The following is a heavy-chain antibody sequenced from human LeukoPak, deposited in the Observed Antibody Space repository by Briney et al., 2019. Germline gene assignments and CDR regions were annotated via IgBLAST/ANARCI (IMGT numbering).Heavy chain of an antibody. J-gene: IGHJ4*02. D-gene: IGHD6-13*01. Sequence: ESGPALVKPTQTLTLTCTFSGFSLSTSGMRVSWIRQPPGKALEWLARIDWDGDKFYSTSLKTRLTISKDTSKNQVVLTMTNMDPVDTATYYCARISPPGSSWQGYFDYWGQGTLVTVSS. V-gene: IGHV2-70*04. CDR3: ARISPPGSSWQGYFDY. CDR2: IDWDGDK. CDR1: GFSLSTSGMR.